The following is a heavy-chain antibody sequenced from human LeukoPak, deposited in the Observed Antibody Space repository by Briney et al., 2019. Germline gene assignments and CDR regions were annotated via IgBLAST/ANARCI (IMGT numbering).Heavy chain of an antibody. V-gene: IGHV3-11*04. D-gene: IGHD2-15*01. CDR2: ISSTITTI. CDR3: ARGDCSATSCYYFDN. CDR1: GLRFSGHY. Sequence: GGSLRLCCAASGLRFSGHYMSWIRQAPGKGLEWISYISSTITTIYYADSVKGRFTISRDNAKNSLYLQMSSLRAEDTAVYYCARGDCSATSCYYFDNWGQGTLVTVSS. J-gene: IGHJ4*02.